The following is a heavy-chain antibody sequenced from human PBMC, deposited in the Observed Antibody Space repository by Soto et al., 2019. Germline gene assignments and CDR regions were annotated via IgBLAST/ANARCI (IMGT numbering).Heavy chain of an antibody. Sequence: QVQLQESGPGLVKPSQTLSLTCTVSGGSISSGGYYWSWIRQHPGKGLEWIGYIYYSGSTYYNPSRKSRVTMSVNRSKILFSLKLSSVTAANTAVYYCARSIDPWGQGTLVTVSS. CDR1: GGSISSGGYY. V-gene: IGHV4-31*03. CDR3: ARSIDP. CDR2: IYYSGST. J-gene: IGHJ5*02.